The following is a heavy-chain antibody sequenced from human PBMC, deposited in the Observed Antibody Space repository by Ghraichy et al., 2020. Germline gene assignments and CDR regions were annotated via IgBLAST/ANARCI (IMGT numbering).Heavy chain of an antibody. Sequence: SETLSLTCTVSGGSISSGGYYWSWIRQHPGKGLEWIGYIYYSGSTYYNPSLKSRVTISVDTSKNQFSLKLSSVTAADTAVYYCARGRWLQPMDVWGQGTTVTVSS. V-gene: IGHV4-31*03. J-gene: IGHJ6*02. CDR3: ARGRWLQPMDV. D-gene: IGHD5-24*01. CDR2: IYYSGST. CDR1: GGSISSGGYY.